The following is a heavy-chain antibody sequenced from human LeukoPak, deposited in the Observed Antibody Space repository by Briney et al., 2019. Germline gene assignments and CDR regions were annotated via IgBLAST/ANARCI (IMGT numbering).Heavy chain of an antibody. J-gene: IGHJ4*02. CDR1: GFTFRTYA. V-gene: IGHV3-23*01. CDR3: ARDDPFDY. D-gene: IGHD1-1*01. CDR2: ISSSGGGT. Sequence: PGGSLRLSCAASGFTFRTYAMNWVRQAPGKGLEWVSAISSSGGGTYVADSVKGRFTSSRDNSKNTLYLQMNRLRAEDTAVYYCARDDPFDYWGQGTLVTVSS.